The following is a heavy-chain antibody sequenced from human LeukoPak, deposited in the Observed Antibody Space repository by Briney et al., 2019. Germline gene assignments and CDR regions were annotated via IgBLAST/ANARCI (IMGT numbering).Heavy chain of an antibody. CDR1: GYTFTSYD. CDR3: ATRYCSSTSCSRRNWFDP. J-gene: IGHJ5*02. CDR2: MNPNSGNT. V-gene: IGHV1-8*01. D-gene: IGHD2-2*01. Sequence: ASVKVSCKASGYTFTSYDINWVRQATGQGLEWMGWMNPNSGNTGYAQKFQGRVTMTRNTSISTAYMELSSLRSEDTAVYYCATRYCSSTSCSRRNWFDPWGQGTLVTVSS.